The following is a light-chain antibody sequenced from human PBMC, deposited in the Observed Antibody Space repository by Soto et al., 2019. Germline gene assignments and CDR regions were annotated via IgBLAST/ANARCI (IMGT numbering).Light chain of an antibody. J-gene: IGKJ5*01. CDR2: GAS. CDR1: RSVSISY. V-gene: IGKV3-20*01. Sequence: EIVLTQSPGTLSLSPGERATLSCSASRSVSISYLAWYQQKPGQAPRLLIYGASSRATGIPDRFSGSGSGTDFTLTISRLEHADFAVYDCQQYGSSPPITCGQGTRLEIK. CDR3: QQYGSSPPIT.